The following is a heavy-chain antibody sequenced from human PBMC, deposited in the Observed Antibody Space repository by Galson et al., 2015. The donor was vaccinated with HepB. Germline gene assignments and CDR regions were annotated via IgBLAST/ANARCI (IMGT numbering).Heavy chain of an antibody. CDR1: GYTFSSYG. D-gene: IGHD3-16*01. CDR2: ISGYNGNT. J-gene: IGHJ3*02. CDR3: ARDQFNGDYDRTYAFDI. V-gene: IGHV1-18*01. Sequence: SVKVSCTASGYTFSSYGIIWVRQAPGQGLEWMGCISGYNGNTNYAQKFQGRVTMTTDTSTTTANMELRSLSSDDTAMYYCARDQFNGDYDRTYAFDIWGQGTLVTVSS.